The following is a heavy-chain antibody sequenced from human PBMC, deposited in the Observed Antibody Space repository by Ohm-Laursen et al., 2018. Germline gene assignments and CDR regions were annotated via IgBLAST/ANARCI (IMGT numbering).Heavy chain of an antibody. CDR2: IKQDGSEK. CDR3: ARGGWVEY. J-gene: IGHJ4*02. CDR1: GSTFSSYW. Sequence: SLRLSCAASGSTFSSYWMSWVRQAPGKGLEWVANIKQDGSEKHYVDSVKGRFTISRDNAKNSLYMQMNSLRAEDTAMYYCARGGWVEYWGQGTLVTVSS. V-gene: IGHV3-7*01. D-gene: IGHD6-19*01.